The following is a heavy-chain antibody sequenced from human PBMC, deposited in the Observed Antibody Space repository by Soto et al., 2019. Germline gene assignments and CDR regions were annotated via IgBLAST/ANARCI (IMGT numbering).Heavy chain of an antibody. Sequence: SVKVSCKASGGSFRTYAINGVRQAPGRGLEWMGGIIPMLAAPTYAQKFQGRLTITAGESTTTVYMELSSLTSEDTAVYYCARVGPTSPPVTWFFDLFGRGTLVTVSS. CDR1: GGSFRTYA. CDR3: ARVGPTSPPVTWFFDL. J-gene: IGHJ2*01. CDR2: IIPMLAAP. V-gene: IGHV1-69*13. D-gene: IGHD2-21*02.